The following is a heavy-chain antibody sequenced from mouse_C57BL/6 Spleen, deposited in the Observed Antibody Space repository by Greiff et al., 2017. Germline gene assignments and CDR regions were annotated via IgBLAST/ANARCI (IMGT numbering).Heavy chain of an antibody. CDR2: FHPYNDDT. D-gene: IGHD2-3*01. CDR1: GYTFTTYP. J-gene: IGHJ3*01. Sequence: QVQLKESGAELVKPGASVKMSCKASGYTFTTYPIEWMKQNHGKSLEWIGNFHPYNDDTKYNEKFKGKATLTVEKSSSTVYLELSRLTSDDSAVYYCARVGYDGYYPWFAYWGQGTLVTVSA. V-gene: IGHV1-47*01. CDR3: ARVGYDGYYPWFAY.